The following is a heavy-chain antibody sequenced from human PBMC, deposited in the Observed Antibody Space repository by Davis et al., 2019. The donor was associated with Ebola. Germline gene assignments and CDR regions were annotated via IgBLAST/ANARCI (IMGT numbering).Heavy chain of an antibody. CDR1: GYTFTSYG. V-gene: IGHV1-18*01. CDR3: ARVPHNLEWELLFDY. J-gene: IGHJ4*02. CDR2: ISAYNGNT. D-gene: IGHD1-26*01. Sequence: ASVKVSCKASGYTFTSYGISWVRQAPGQGLEWMGWISAYNGNTNYAQKLQGRVTITRDTSASTAYMEPSSLRSEDTAVYYCARVPHNLEWELLFDYWGQGTLVTVSS.